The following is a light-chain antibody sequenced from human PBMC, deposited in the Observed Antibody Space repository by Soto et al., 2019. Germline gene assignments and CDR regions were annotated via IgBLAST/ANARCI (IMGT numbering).Light chain of an antibody. CDR3: QQSYNTPRT. V-gene: IGKV1-39*01. Sequence: DIQMTQSPSSLSASVGDRVTITCQAGQDISNSLNWYQHKPGKAPKLLIYDASSLETGVPSRFGGSGSGTDFTLTISSLQPEDFATYYCQQSYNTPRTFGQGTKVDIK. CDR2: DAS. J-gene: IGKJ1*01. CDR1: QDISNS.